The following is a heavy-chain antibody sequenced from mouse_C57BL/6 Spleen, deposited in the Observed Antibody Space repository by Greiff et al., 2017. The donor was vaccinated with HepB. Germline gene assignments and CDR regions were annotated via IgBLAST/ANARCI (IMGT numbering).Heavy chain of an antibody. Sequence: EVKVEESGGGLVKPGGSLKLSCAASGFTFSDYGMHWVRQAPEKGLEWVAYISSGSSTIYYADTVKGRFTISRDNAKNTLFLQMTSLRSEDTAMYYCARPWVTTGEAWCAYWGQGTLVTVSA. CDR3: ARPWVTTGEAWCAY. CDR2: ISSGSSTI. CDR1: GFTFSDYG. V-gene: IGHV5-17*01. J-gene: IGHJ3*01. D-gene: IGHD1-1*01.